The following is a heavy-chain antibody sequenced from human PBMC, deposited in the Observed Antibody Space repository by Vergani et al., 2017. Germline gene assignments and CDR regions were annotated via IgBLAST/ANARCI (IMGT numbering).Heavy chain of an antibody. J-gene: IGHJ6*02. CDR2: IYYSGST. CDR1: GGSISSGYY. D-gene: IGHD2-21*02. V-gene: IGHV4-38-2*02. CDR3: ARHLAYCGGDCYPYYYGMDV. Sequence: QVQLEESGPGLVKPSETLSLTCTVSGGSISSGYYWGWIRQPPGKGLEWIGSIYYSGSTYYNPSLKSRVTISVDTSKNQFSLKLSSVTAADTAVYYCARHLAYCGGDCYPYYYGMDVWGQGTTVTVSS.